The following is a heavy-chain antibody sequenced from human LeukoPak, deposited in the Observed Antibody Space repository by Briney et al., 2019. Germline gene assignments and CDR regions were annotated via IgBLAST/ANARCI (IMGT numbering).Heavy chain of an antibody. D-gene: IGHD3-22*01. Sequence: PGGSLRLSCAASGFTFSSYAMSWARQAPGKGLEWVSAISGSGGSTYYADSVKGRFTISRDNSKNTLYLQMNSLRAEDTAVYYCAKDRFYYDSSGYYYGWYDYWGQGTLVTVSS. CDR1: GFTFSSYA. CDR2: ISGSGGST. CDR3: AKDRFYYDSSGYYYGWYDY. J-gene: IGHJ4*02. V-gene: IGHV3-23*01.